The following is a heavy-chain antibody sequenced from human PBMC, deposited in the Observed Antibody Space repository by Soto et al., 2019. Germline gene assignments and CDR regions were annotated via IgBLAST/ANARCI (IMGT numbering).Heavy chain of an antibody. CDR1: GYTFTSYG. CDR3: VRVKTYYDFGSGYPRFNWFAP. Sequence: QVPLVQSGAEVKNPGASVKVSCQASGYTFTSYGISSVRQAPGQGLEWMGWIIAYNGTTNYAQKLQVRVTMTTDTATRTSDMELRILRSDATAVYSFVRVKTYYDFGSGYPRFNWFAPWGQGALDAVSS. J-gene: IGHJ5*02. V-gene: IGHV1-18*01. D-gene: IGHD3-3*01. CDR2: IIAYNGTT.